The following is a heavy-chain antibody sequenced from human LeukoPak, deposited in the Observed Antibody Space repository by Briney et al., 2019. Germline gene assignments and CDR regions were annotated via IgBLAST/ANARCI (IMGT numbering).Heavy chain of an antibody. CDR3: AREISSWYFDF. Sequence: SQTLSLTCAISGDSVSSNRVARNWVRQSPSRGLEWLGRTDYRSKWSYEYAESVKGRIIINPDTSRNHFSLQLNSVTPDDTAVYYCAREISSWYFDFWGQGTLVTVSS. CDR1: GDSVSSNRVA. J-gene: IGHJ4*02. V-gene: IGHV6-1*01. D-gene: IGHD6-13*01. CDR2: TDYRSKWSY.